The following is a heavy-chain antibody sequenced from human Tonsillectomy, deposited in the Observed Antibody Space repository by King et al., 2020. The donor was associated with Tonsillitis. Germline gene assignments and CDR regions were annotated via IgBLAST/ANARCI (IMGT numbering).Heavy chain of an antibody. J-gene: IGHJ4*02. CDR3: ASGFAYSSSWYIY. CDR1: GYTFTGYY. CDR2: INPNTGGT. Sequence: QLVQSGAEVQKPGASVKVSCKASGYTFTGYYVHWVRQAPGQGLEWMGWINPNTGGTNYAQRFQGRVSMTRDTSISTAYMELSRLTSDDTAVYYCASGFAYSSSWYIYWGQGTLVTVSS. V-gene: IGHV1-2*02. D-gene: IGHD6-13*01.